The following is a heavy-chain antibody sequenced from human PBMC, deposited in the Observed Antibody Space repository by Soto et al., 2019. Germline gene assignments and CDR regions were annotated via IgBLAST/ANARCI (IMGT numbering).Heavy chain of an antibody. CDR2: IKSKTDGGTT. Sequence: GALSLSCAASGFTFSNAWMSWVRQAPGKGLEWVGRIKSKTDGGTTDYAAPVKGRFTISRDDSKNTLYLQMNSLKTEDTAVYYCTTERLITIFGVVYGMDVWGQGTTVTVSS. V-gene: IGHV3-15*01. CDR3: TTERLITIFGVVYGMDV. D-gene: IGHD3-3*01. J-gene: IGHJ6*02. CDR1: GFTFSNAW.